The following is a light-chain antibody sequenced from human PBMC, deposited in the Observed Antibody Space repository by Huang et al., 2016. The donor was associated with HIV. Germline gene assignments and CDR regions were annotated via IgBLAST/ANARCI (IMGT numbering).Light chain of an antibody. CDR1: ESVSHN. Sequence: DIVMTQSPATLSVSPGERATLSCRASESVSHNVAWFPQQGGQPPRLLFFAASSRATGIPDRFSGSGYGIEFTLTISSLQAEDVAVYYWQQLSNWPFTFGPGTKVDI. V-gene: IGKV3-15*01. CDR3: QQLSNWPFT. CDR2: AAS. J-gene: IGKJ3*01.